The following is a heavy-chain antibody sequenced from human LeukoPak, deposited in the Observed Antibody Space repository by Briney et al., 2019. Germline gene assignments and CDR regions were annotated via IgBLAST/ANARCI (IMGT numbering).Heavy chain of an antibody. CDR1: GFTFDDYA. D-gene: IGHD2-2*01. Sequence: GGSLRLSCSASGFTFDDYAMHWVRQAPGKGLEWVAFIRYDGSNKYYADSVKGRFTISRDNAKNSLYLQMNSLRAEDTAVYYCARNLPAADYWGQGTLVTVSS. CDR3: ARNLPAADY. J-gene: IGHJ4*02. V-gene: IGHV3-33*08. CDR2: IRYDGSNK.